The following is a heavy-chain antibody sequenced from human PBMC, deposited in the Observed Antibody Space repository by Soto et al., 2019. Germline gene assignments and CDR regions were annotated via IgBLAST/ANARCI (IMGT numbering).Heavy chain of an antibody. Sequence: QVQLQESGPGLVKPSETLSLTCTVSGGSIRSYYWSWIRQPPGKGLEGIGYIYYSGSTNYNPSLKSRVTISVDTSKNQFSLKLSSVTAADTAVYYCAGRYGDAVDYWGQGTLVTVSS. J-gene: IGHJ4*02. CDR1: GGSIRSYY. CDR2: IYYSGST. V-gene: IGHV4-59*01. CDR3: AGRYGDAVDY. D-gene: IGHD4-17*01.